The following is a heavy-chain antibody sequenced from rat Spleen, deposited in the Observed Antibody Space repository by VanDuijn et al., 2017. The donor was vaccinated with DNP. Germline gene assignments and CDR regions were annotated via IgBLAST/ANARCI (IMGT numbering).Heavy chain of an antibody. Sequence: EVQLVESGGGLVQPGRSLKLSCAASGFTFSAYYMAWVRQAPAKGLEWVAYIGSPAYAPYYTDSVKGRFTISRDNAKSTLYLQMNSLRSEDMATYYCARQTPVIPFDYWGQGVMVTVSS. V-gene: IGHV5-22*01. J-gene: IGHJ2*01. CDR2: IGSPAYAP. CDR3: ARQTPVIPFDY. D-gene: IGHD1-12*03. CDR1: GFTFSAYY.